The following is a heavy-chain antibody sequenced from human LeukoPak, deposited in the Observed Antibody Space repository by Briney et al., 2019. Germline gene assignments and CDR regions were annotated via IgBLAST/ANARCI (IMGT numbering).Heavy chain of an antibody. J-gene: IGHJ4*02. D-gene: IGHD3-10*01. CDR1: GGSISRYY. V-gene: IGHV4-59*01. Sequence: SETLSLTCTVSGGSISRYYWSWIRQHPGNGLEWIGYISYTGSTTYNSSLKSRVTISLDTSQNQFSLKLTSVTPADTAVYYCAKTAKYYYGSETYYFFEYWGQGTLVTASS. CDR3: AKTAKYYYGSETYYFFEY. CDR2: ISYTGST.